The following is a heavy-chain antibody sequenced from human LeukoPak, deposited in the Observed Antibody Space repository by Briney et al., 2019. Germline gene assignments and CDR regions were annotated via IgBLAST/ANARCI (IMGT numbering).Heavy chain of an antibody. J-gene: IGHJ4*02. CDR1: GYSISSGYY. D-gene: IGHD6-6*01. Sequence: SEALSLTCTVSGYSISSGYYWGWIRQPPGKGLEWIGSIYHSGSTYYNPSLKSRVTISVDTSKNQFSLKLSSVTAADTAVYYCARDCGSSYFDYWGQGTLVTVSS. V-gene: IGHV4-38-2*02. CDR3: ARDCGSSYFDY. CDR2: IYHSGST.